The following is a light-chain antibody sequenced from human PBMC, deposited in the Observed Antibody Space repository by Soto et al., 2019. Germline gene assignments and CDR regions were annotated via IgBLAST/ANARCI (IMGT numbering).Light chain of an antibody. Sequence: EIVLTQSPATLSLSPGERATLSCRAGQRVSSTLAWYQQKPGQPPRLLIYDASNRATGIPARFSASGSGTDFTLTISSLEPEDFAVYYCQQRSNWPITFGQGTRLEIK. V-gene: IGKV3-11*01. CDR3: QQRSNWPIT. J-gene: IGKJ5*01. CDR2: DAS. CDR1: QRVSST.